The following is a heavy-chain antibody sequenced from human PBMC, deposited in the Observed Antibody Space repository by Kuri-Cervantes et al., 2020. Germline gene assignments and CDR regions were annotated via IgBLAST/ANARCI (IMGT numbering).Heavy chain of an antibody. CDR3: ARERGYSYHSNNFDS. V-gene: IGHV3-48*01. D-gene: IGHD5-18*01. CDR1: GLTFSFSTFS. Sequence: GESLKISCAASGLTFSFSTFSMNWVRQAPGKGLEWVSYISGSGSTINYADSVKGRFTISRDNAKNSLYLQMNSLRAEDTAVYYCARERGYSYHSNNFDSWGQGTLVTVSS. CDR2: ISGSGSTI. J-gene: IGHJ4*02.